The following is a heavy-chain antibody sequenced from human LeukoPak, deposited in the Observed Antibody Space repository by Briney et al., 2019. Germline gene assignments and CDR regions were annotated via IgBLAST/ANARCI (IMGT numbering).Heavy chain of an antibody. V-gene: IGHV4-61*02. D-gene: IGHD2-8*01. CDR1: GGSIISGTYY. CDR2: IYTSGST. Sequence: PSETLSLTCTVSGGSIISGTYYWSWIRQPAGKGLEWIGRIYTSGSTNYNPSLKSRVSMSLDASNNQFSLNLSSVTAADTAMYYCARAVLATKSEHWFDSWGQGTLVTVSS. J-gene: IGHJ5*01. CDR3: ARAVLATKSEHWFDS.